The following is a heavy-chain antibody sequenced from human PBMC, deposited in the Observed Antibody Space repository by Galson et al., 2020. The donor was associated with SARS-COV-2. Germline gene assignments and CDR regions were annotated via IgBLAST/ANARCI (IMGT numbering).Heavy chain of an antibody. V-gene: IGHV4-34*01. CDR2: INHSGST. CDR3: ARGLRNYDFWSGYLD. J-gene: IGHJ4*02. D-gene: IGHD3-3*01. Sequence: SETLSLTCAVYGGSFSGYYWSWIRQPPGKGLEWIGEINHSGSTNYNPSLKSRVTISVDTSKNQFSLKLSSVTAADTAVYYCARGLRNYDFWSGYLDWGQGTLVTVSS. CDR1: GGSFSGYY.